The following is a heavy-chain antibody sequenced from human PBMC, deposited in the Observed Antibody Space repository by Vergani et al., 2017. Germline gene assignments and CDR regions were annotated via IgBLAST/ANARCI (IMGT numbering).Heavy chain of an antibody. CDR1: GFTFSSYS. V-gene: IGHV3-30*03. D-gene: IGHD1-1*01. Sequence: VQLVESGGGLVKPGGSLRLSCAASGFTFSSYSMNWVRQAPGKGLEWVAVISYDGTQKYYADSVKGRFTISRDNSKSTLYLQMNSLRTEDTAVYYCATESCGTPGCQIGYFREWGQGTLVTVSS. J-gene: IGHJ1*01. CDR3: ATESCGTPGCQIGYFRE. CDR2: ISYDGTQK.